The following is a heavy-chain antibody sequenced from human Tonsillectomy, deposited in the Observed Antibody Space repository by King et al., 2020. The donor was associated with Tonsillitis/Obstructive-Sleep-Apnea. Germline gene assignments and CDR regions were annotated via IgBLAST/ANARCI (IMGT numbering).Heavy chain of an antibody. CDR2: IIPIFGKA. D-gene: IGHD3-16*02. CDR3: SRSGDRRNFYYLDV. CDR1: GGTFSSHA. Sequence: QLVQSGAEVKKPGASVKVSCKASGGTFSSHAVAWVRQAPGQGLEWMGGIIPIFGKATYAQKFQGRVTITAAGPSSTAYMEFSSLRSEDTAVYYCSRSGDRRNFYYLDVWGKGTTVSVSS. J-gene: IGHJ6*03. V-gene: IGHV1-69*01.